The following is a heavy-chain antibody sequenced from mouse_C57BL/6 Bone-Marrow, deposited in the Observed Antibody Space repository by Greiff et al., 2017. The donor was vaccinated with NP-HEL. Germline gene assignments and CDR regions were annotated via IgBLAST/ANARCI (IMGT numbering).Heavy chain of an antibody. J-gene: IGHJ3*01. CDR1: GYTFTSYW. Sequence: QVQLQQPGAELVRPGTSVKLSCKASGYTFTSYWMHWVKQRPGQGLEWIGVIDPSDSYTNYIQKFKGKATLTVDTSSSTAYMQLSSLTSEDSAVYYCAVLSAWFAYWGQGTLVTVSA. CDR2: IDPSDSYT. CDR3: AVLSAWFAY. V-gene: IGHV1-59*01.